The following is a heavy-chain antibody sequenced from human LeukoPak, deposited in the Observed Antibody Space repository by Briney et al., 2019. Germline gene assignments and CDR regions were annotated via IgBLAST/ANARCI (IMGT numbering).Heavy chain of an antibody. CDR2: ISGSGGST. CDR1: GFTFSSYA. CDR3: AIGGLRTSPLYYMDV. V-gene: IGHV3-23*01. D-gene: IGHD3-16*01. J-gene: IGHJ6*03. Sequence: PGGSLRLSCVASGFTFSSYAMSWVRQAPGKGLEWVSGISGSGGSTYYADSVKGRFTISSDNSKNTLYLQMNSLRAEHTAVYYCAIGGLRTSPLYYMDVWGKGTTVTVSS.